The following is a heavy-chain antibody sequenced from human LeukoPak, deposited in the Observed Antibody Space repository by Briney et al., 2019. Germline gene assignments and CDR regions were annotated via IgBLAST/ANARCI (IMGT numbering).Heavy chain of an antibody. CDR3: ARDGGILTGYRFDY. CDR2: INPNSGGT. J-gene: IGHJ4*02. D-gene: IGHD3-9*01. CDR1: GGTCSSYA. Sequence: ASVKVSCKASGGTCSSYAISWVRQAPGQGLEWVGWINPNSGGTNYAQKFQGWVTMTRDTSISTAYMELSRLRSDDTAVYYCARDGGILTGYRFDYWGQGTLVTVSS. V-gene: IGHV1-2*04.